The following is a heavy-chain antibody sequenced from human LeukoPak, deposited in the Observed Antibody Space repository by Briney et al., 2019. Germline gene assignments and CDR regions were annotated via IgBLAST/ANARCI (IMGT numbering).Heavy chain of an antibody. D-gene: IGHD5-12*01. CDR3: ARGRGGLRLSWFDP. CDR2: MNPNSGNT. J-gene: IGHJ5*02. V-gene: IGHV1-8*03. Sequence: ASVKVSCKASGYTFTSYDINWVRQATGQGLEWMGWMNPNSGNTGYAQKFQGRVTITRNTSISTAYMELSSLRSEDTAVYYCARGRGGLRLSWFDPWGQGTLVTVSS. CDR1: GYTFTSYD.